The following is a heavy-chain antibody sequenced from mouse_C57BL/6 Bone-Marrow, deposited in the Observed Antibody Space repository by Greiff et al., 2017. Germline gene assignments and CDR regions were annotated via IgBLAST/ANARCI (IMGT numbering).Heavy chain of an antibody. D-gene: IGHD1-1*01. Sequence: EVQLVESGAELVKPGASVKLSCTASGFNIKDYYMHWVKQRTEQGLEWIGRIDPEDGETKYAPKFQGKATITADTSSNTAYLQLSSLTSEDTAVYYCARGRFTTAVADYAMDYWGQGTSVTVSS. CDR3: ARGRFTTAVADYAMDY. CDR2: IDPEDGET. V-gene: IGHV14-2*01. CDR1: GFNIKDYY. J-gene: IGHJ4*01.